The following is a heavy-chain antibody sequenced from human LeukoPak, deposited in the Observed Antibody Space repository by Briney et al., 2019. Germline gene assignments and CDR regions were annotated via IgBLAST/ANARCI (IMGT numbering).Heavy chain of an antibody. CDR3: ARGTYYDFWSGLSAFDI. V-gene: IGHV4-30-2*01. D-gene: IGHD3-3*01. CDR1: GGSISSGGYY. Sequence: SETLSLTCTVSGGSISSGGYYWSWIRQPPGEGLEWIGYIYHSGSTYYNPSLKSRVTISVDRSKNQFSLKLSSVTAADTAVYYCARGTYYDFWSGLSAFDIWGQGTMVTVSS. J-gene: IGHJ3*02. CDR2: IYHSGST.